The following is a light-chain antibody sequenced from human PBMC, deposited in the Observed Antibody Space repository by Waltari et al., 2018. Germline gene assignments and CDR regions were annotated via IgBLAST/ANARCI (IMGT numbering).Light chain of an antibody. Sequence: DIVLTQSPDFQSVTPKEKVTITCRASQSIGSNLHWYQQKPDQSPRLLIRYASQSFSGVPSMFGGSGSGTDFTLTSSSLEAEDAATYYYHQSSSSPYTFGQGTKLETK. CDR2: YAS. CDR3: HQSSSSPYT. J-gene: IGKJ2*01. V-gene: IGKV6-21*01. CDR1: QSIGSN.